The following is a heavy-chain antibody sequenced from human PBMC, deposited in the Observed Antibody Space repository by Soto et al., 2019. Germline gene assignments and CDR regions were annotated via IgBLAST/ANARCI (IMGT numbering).Heavy chain of an antibody. CDR1: GGSISSGGYS. CDR2: IYHSGST. V-gene: IGHV4-30-2*01. D-gene: IGHD2-15*01. Sequence: SETLSLTCAVSGGSISSGGYSWSWIRQPPGKGLEWIGYIYHSGSTYYNPSLKSRVTISVDRSKNQFSLKLSSVTAADTAVYYCARGISGGRHFVYWGQGTLVTVSS. CDR3: ARGISGGRHFVY. J-gene: IGHJ4*02.